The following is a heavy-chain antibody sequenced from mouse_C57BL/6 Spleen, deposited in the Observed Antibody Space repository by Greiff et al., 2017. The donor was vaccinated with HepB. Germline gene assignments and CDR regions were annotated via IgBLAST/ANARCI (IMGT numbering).Heavy chain of an antibody. CDR2: IYPGDGDT. CDR3: ARSDPNSGPWFAY. V-gene: IGHV1-82*01. D-gene: IGHD3-2*02. J-gene: IGHJ3*01. CDR1: GYAFSSSW. Sequence: QVQLKQSGPELVKPGASVKISCKASGYAFSSSWMNWVKQRPGKGLEWIGRIYPGDGDTNYNGNFKGKATLTADKSSSTAYMQLSSLTSEDSAVYFCARSDPNSGPWFAYWGQGTLVTVSA.